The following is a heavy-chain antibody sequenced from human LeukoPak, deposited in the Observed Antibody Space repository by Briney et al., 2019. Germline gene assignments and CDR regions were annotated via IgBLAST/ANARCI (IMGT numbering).Heavy chain of an antibody. J-gene: IGHJ3*02. CDR3: AREMVRGVGAAFDI. CDR2: IIPIFGTA. CDR1: GGTFSSYA. D-gene: IGHD3-10*01. V-gene: IGHV1-69*13. Sequence: ASVKVSCKASGGTFSSYAISWVRQAPGQGLEWMGGIIPIFGTANYAQKFQGRVTITADESTSTAYMELSSLRSEDTAVYYCAREMVRGVGAAFDIWGQGTMVTVSS.